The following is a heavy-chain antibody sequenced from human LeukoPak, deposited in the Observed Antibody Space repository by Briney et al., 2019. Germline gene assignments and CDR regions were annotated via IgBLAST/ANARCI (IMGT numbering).Heavy chain of an antibody. D-gene: IGHD5-24*01. V-gene: IGHV4-59*01. J-gene: IGHJ4*02. CDR3: ARHKRRDGYRSGYFDY. Sequence: PGGSLRLSCAASGFTFSSYWMSWVRQAPGKGLEWIGYTYYSGSTNYNPSLKSRVTISVDTSKNQFSLKLSSVTAADTAVYYCARHKRRDGYRSGYFDYWGQGTLVTVSS. CDR2: TYYSGST. CDR1: GFTFSSYW.